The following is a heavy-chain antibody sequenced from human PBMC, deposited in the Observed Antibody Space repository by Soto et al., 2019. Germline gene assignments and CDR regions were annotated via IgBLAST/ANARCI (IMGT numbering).Heavy chain of an antibody. Sequence: QVQLQQSGPGLVKPSQTLSLTCTVSGGSISSGGYYWSWIRQHPGKVLEWMGYIYYSGSTYYNPSLKGRVTTSVDKSKNQFSLKLSPVPAADTPVYYCGRCFGVAAAGRFDSWGQGTLVTVSS. CDR2: IYYSGST. V-gene: IGHV4-31*03. CDR1: GGSISSGGYY. CDR3: GRCFGVAAAGRFDS. D-gene: IGHD6-13*01. J-gene: IGHJ4*02.